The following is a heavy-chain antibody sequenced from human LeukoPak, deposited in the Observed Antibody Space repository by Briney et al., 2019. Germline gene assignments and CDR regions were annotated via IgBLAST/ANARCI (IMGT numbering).Heavy chain of an antibody. CDR2: ISSSGSTI. Sequence: PGGSLRLSCAASGFTFSDYYMSWIRQAPGKGLEWVSYISSSGSTIYYADPVKGRFTISRDNAKNSLYLQMNSLRAEGTAVYYCASPYSYYYDSSGYYPRGVSFDIWGQGTMVTVSS. D-gene: IGHD3-22*01. V-gene: IGHV3-11*01. CDR1: GFTFSDYY. J-gene: IGHJ3*02. CDR3: ASPYSYYYDSSGYYPRGVSFDI.